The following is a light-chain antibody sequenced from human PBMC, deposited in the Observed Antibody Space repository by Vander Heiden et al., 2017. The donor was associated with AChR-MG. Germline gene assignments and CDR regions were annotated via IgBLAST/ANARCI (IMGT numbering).Light chain of an antibody. CDR3: QQYNSYSPMYT. J-gene: IGKJ2*01. CDR2: KAS. CDR1: QSISSW. Sequence: EIQMTQSPSTLPASVGDRVTITCRASQSISSWLAWYQQKPGKAPKLLIYKASSLESGVPSRFSGSGSGTEFTLTISSLQPDDFATYYCQQYNSYSPMYTFGQGTKLEIK. V-gene: IGKV1-5*03.